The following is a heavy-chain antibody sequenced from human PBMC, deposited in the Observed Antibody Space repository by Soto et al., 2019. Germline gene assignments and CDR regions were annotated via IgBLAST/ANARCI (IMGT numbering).Heavy chain of an antibody. V-gene: IGHV5-51*01. D-gene: IGHD2-2*01. CDR2: IYPGDSDT. J-gene: IGHJ5*02. Sequence: GEALKISSKASGYSFTSYWICWVRQMPGKGLEWMGIIYPGDSDTRYSPSFQGQVTISADKSISTAYLQWSSLKASDTAVYYCARLGAFYQSLDPWGPGTLVTISS. CDR3: ARLGAFYQSLDP. CDR1: GYSFTSYW.